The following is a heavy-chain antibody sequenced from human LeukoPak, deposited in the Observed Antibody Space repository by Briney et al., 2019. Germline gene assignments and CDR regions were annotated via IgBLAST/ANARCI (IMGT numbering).Heavy chain of an antibody. CDR3: ASPSYDFWSGYYDY. Sequence: ASVKVSCKASGYTFTSYTIHWVRQAPGQSLEWMGWISVGRGDSKCSQEFQGRVTLTRDKSTSTAYMELSSLRSEDTAVYYCASPSYDFWSGYYDYWGQGTLVTVSS. D-gene: IGHD3-3*01. J-gene: IGHJ4*02. V-gene: IGHV1-3*03. CDR1: GYTFTSYT. CDR2: ISVGRGDS.